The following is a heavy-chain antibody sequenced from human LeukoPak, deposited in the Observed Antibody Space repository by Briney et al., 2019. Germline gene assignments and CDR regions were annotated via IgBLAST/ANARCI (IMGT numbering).Heavy chain of an antibody. Sequence: PSETLSLTCTVSGGSISSYYWSWIRQPPGKGLEWIGYIYYSGRTNYNPSLKSRVTMSVDTSKNQFSLKLSSVTAADTAVYYCAREYSGGQDGFDIWGQGTMVTVSS. J-gene: IGHJ3*02. CDR2: IYYSGRT. CDR3: AREYSGGQDGFDI. V-gene: IGHV4-59*01. CDR1: GGSISSYY. D-gene: IGHD1-26*01.